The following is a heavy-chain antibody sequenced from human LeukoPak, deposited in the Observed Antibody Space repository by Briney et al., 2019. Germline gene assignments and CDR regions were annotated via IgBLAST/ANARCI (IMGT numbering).Heavy chain of an antibody. V-gene: IGHV4-34*01. CDR3: ATPGYDILTGYLL. CDR2: INHSGST. D-gene: IGHD3-9*01. CDR1: GGSFSGYY. J-gene: IGHJ4*02. Sequence: SETLSLTCAVYGGSFSGYYWSWIRQPPGKGLEWIGEINHSGSTNYNPSLKSRVTISVDTSKNQFSLKLSSVTAADTAVYYCATPGYDILTGYLLWGQGTLVTVSS.